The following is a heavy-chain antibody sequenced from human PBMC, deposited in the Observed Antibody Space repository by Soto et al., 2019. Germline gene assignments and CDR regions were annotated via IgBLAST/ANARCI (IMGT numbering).Heavy chain of an antibody. CDR3: ARGYAAPRAAD. CDR1: GGSFSGYY. V-gene: IGHV4-34*01. CDR2: INHSGST. D-gene: IGHD2-15*01. Sequence: WETLSLTGTVYGGSFSGYYCSWIRQPPGKGLEWIGEINHSGSTSYNPTLKSRVTISVDTSKNQLSLKLSSVTAADTAVYYCARGYAAPRAADWGQGTLVTVSS. J-gene: IGHJ4*02.